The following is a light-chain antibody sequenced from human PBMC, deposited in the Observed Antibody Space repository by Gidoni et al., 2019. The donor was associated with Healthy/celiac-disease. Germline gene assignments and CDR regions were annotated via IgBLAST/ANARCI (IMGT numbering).Light chain of an antibody. CDR2: GAS. CDR1: QSVSSSY. Sequence: DILLTQSPGTLSLSPGERATLSCRASQSVSSSYLAWYQQKPGQAPRLLIYGASSRATGIPDRFSGSGSGTDFPLTISRLEPEDFAVYYCQQYGSSLTWTFGQGTKVEIK. V-gene: IGKV3-20*01. J-gene: IGKJ1*01. CDR3: QQYGSSLTWT.